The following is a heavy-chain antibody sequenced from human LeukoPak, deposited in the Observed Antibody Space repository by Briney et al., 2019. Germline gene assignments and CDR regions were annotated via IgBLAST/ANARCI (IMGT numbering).Heavy chain of an antibody. D-gene: IGHD2-8*02. Sequence: PSETLSLTCTVSGGSISNYYWSWIRQPPGKGLEWNGYVSYTGGTNYNPSLESRVTISVDTSKNQFSLKLSSVTAADTAVYYCTRDLSGGILPYWGQGTLVTVSS. CDR2: VSYTGGT. J-gene: IGHJ4*02. CDR1: GGSISNYY. CDR3: TRDLSGGILPY. V-gene: IGHV4-59*01.